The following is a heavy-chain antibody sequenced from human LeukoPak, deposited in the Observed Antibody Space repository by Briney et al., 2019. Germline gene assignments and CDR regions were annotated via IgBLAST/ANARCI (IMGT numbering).Heavy chain of an antibody. D-gene: IGHD3-10*01. J-gene: IGHJ5*02. CDR3: ARDGEYLGAP. Sequence: SQTLSLTCTVSGVSISSGNYYWSWIRQPPGKGLEWIGYIYYSGSTSYNPSLKSRVTISLDTSKNQFSLRLSSVTAADTAVYFCARDGEYLGAPWGQGTLVTVSS. CDR1: GVSISSGNYY. CDR2: IYYSGST. V-gene: IGHV4-30-4*01.